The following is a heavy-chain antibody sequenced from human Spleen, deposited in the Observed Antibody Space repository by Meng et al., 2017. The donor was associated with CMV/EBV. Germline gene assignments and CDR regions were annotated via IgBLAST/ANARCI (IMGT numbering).Heavy chain of an antibody. V-gene: IGHV3-74*01. D-gene: IGHD3-10*01. CDR3: AREAEGTGKWYFDL. J-gene: IGHJ2*01. CDR2: MSSGGSST. CDR1: EITWSDYW. Sequence: SEITWSDYWRHWVRQAQGKGLVWVGRMSSGGSSTTNADSENGRFAISRDNAKNTLYRQMSRLRDGDAAVYYGAREAEGTGKWYFDLWGRGTLVTVSS.